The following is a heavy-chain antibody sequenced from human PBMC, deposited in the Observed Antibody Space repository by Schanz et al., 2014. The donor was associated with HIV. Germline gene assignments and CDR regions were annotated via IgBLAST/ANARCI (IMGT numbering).Heavy chain of an antibody. J-gene: IGHJ2*01. CDR1: GYIFTIYR. CDR3: AASMYNGSYGTHYYFDL. D-gene: IGHD1-26*01. V-gene: IGHV1-69*01. Sequence: QVQLVQSGAEVKKPGASVKVSCKSSGYIFTIYRIHWVRQAPGQGLQWMGGIIPFFGTANYAQTLQGRLTITADESTGTAYMDLTSLRYEDTALYYCAASMYNGSYGTHYYFDLWGRGTLVTVSS. CDR2: IIPFFGTA.